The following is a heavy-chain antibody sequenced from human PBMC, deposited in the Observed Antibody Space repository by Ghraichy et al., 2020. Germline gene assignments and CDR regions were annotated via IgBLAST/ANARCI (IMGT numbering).Heavy chain of an antibody. CDR3: ARESTIHCSSTSCSPAPNYGMDV. CDR2: INHSGST. V-gene: IGHV4-34*01. J-gene: IGHJ6*02. D-gene: IGHD2-2*01. CDR1: GGSFSGYY. Sequence: SETLSLTCAVYGGSFSGYYWSWIRQPPGKGLEWIGEINHSGSTNYNPSLKSRVTISVDTSKNQFSLKLSSVTAADTAVYYCARESTIHCSSTSCSPAPNYGMDVWGQGTTVTVSS.